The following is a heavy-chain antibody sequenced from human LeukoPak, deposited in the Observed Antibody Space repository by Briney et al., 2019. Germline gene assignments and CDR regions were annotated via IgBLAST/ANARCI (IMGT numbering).Heavy chain of an antibody. CDR3: ATQSKGSGWSDFDY. J-gene: IGHJ4*02. CDR1: GYSFTSYW. V-gene: IGHV5-51*01. Sequence: GESLKISCKGSGYSFTSYWIGWVRQMPGKGLEYMGIIYPGDSDTRYSPSFQGQVTISADKSITTAYLQWSSVEASDTAMYYCATQSKGSGWSDFDYWGQGTLVTVSS. D-gene: IGHD6-19*01. CDR2: IYPGDSDT.